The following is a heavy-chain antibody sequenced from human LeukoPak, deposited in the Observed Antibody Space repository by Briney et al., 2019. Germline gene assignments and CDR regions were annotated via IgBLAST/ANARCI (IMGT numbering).Heavy chain of an antibody. J-gene: IGHJ6*02. V-gene: IGHV4-59*01. Sequence: PSETLSLTCTVSGGSISSYYWSWIRQPPGKGLEWIGYIYYSGSTNYNPSLKSRVTISVDTSKNQFSLKLSSVTAADTAVYYCARAPRGSGYRYGMDVWGQGTTVTVSS. D-gene: IGHD3-22*01. CDR3: ARAPRGSGYRYGMDV. CDR2: IYYSGST. CDR1: GGSISSYY.